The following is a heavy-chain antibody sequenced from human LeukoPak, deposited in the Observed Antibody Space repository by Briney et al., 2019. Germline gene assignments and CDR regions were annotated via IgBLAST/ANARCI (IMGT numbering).Heavy chain of an antibody. CDR1: GFTFSSYE. CDR2: ISSSGSTI. D-gene: IGHD5-12*01. Sequence: PGGSLRLSCAASGFTFSSYEINWVRQAPGKGLEWVSYISSSGSTIYYADSVKGRFTISRDNAKNSLYLQMNSLRAEDTAVYYCARDRMTFSGYDTGCFDPWGQGTLVTVSS. J-gene: IGHJ5*02. CDR3: ARDRMTFSGYDTGCFDP. V-gene: IGHV3-48*03.